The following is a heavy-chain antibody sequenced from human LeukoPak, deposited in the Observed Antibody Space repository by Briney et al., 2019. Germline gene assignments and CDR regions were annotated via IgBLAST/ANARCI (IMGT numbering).Heavy chain of an antibody. V-gene: IGHV3-7*03. CDR3: ARDQGYWYFDL. CDR2: IKQDGSEK. J-gene: IGHJ2*01. Sequence: PGGSLRLSCAASGFSFSSYWMSWVRQAPGKGLEWVANIKQDGSEKYYVDSVKGRFTISRDNAKNSLYLLMNSLRAEDTAVYYCARDQGYWYFDLWGRGTLVTVSS. CDR1: GFSFSSYW.